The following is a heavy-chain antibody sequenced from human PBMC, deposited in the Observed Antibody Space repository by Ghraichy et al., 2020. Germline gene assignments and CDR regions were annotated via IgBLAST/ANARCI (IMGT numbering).Heavy chain of an antibody. CDR1: GGSISSYY. CDR2: IYYSGST. J-gene: IGHJ5*02. Sequence: SETLSLTFTVSGGSISSYYWSWIRQPPGKGLEWIGYIYYSGSTNYNPSLKSRVTISVDTSKNQFSLKLSSVTAADTAVYYCARLQHKTRWKLAAVGKNWFDPWGQGTLVTVS. CDR3: ARLQHKTRWKLAAVGKNWFDP. D-gene: IGHD1-1*01. V-gene: IGHV4-59*01.